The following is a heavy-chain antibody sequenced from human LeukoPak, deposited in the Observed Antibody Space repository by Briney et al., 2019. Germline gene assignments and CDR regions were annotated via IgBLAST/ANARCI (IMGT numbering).Heavy chain of an antibody. J-gene: IGHJ4*02. CDR1: GGSFSGYY. CDR2: INHSGST. CDR3: ASPDTKRCLGELSLSR. Sequence: SETLSLTCAVYGGSFSGYYWSWIRQPPGKGLEWIGEINHSGSTNYNPSLKSRVTISVDTSKNQFSLKLSSVTAADTAVYYCASPDTKRCLGELSLSRWGQGTLVTVSS. V-gene: IGHV4-34*01. D-gene: IGHD3-16*02.